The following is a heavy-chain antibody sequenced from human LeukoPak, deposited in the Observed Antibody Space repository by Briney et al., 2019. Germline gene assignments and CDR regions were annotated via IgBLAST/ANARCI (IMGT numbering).Heavy chain of an antibody. D-gene: IGHD5-24*01. V-gene: IGHV4-39*07. J-gene: IGHJ6*03. Sequence: SETLSLTCTVSGGSISSSNYDWGWIRQPPGKGLEWIGSIYYSGSTYYNPSLKSRVTISVDTSKNQFSLKLSSVTAADTAVYYCARDQRDGYNFFPSDYYYYMDVWGKGTTVSVSS. CDR3: ARDQRDGYNFFPSDYYYYMDV. CDR1: GGSISSSNYD. CDR2: IYYSGST.